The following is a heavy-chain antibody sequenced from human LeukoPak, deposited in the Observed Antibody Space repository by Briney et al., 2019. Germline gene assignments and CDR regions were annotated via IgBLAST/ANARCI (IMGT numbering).Heavy chain of an antibody. CDR1: GGSISNYY. J-gene: IGHJ4*02. CDR3: ARRLYPTYYFDY. V-gene: IGHV4-4*09. CDR2: IYASGGT. Sequence: SETLSLTCTVSGGSISNYYWSWIRQPPGKGLEWIGYIYASGGTNYNPSLKSRVTISVDTSKNQFSLKLSSVTAADTAVYYCARRLYPTYYFDYWGQGTLVTVSS. D-gene: IGHD4/OR15-4a*01.